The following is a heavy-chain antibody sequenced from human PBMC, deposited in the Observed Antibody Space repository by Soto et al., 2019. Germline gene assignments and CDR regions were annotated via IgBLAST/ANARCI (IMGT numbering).Heavy chain of an antibody. Sequence: SVKVSCKASGGTFSSYAISWVRQAPGQGLEWMGGIIPIFGTANYAQKFQGRVTITADESTSTAYMELSSLRSEDTAVYYCARDRRLYCGGDCYPNYYYGMDVWGQGTTVTVSS. D-gene: IGHD2-21*02. V-gene: IGHV1-69*13. J-gene: IGHJ6*02. CDR2: IIPIFGTA. CDR1: GGTFSSYA. CDR3: ARDRRLYCGGDCYPNYYYGMDV.